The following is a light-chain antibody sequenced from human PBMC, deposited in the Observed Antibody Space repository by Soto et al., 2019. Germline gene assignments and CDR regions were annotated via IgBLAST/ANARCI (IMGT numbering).Light chain of an antibody. CDR2: DAS. CDR3: QQYNSYWT. J-gene: IGKJ1*01. CDR1: QSISSW. Sequence: DIQMTQSPSTLSASVGDRVTITCRASQSISSWLAWYQQKPGKAPKLLIYDASSLESGVPSRFSGSGSGTEFTLTISSLQPDDFATYYCQQYNSYWTFGQGTQ. V-gene: IGKV1-5*01.